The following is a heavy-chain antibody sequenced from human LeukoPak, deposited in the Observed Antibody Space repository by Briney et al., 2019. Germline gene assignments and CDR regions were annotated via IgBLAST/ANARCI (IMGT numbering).Heavy chain of an antibody. D-gene: IGHD2-21*01. J-gene: IGHJ4*02. CDR2: IYYSGST. Sequence: SETLSLTCTVSGASITSYYWSWIRQPPGKGLEWIGNIYYSGSTNYNPSLNSRVTISRDTSKNQFSLNLASVTAADTAVYYCGRDQIAIWGQGILVTVSS. CDR3: GRDQIAI. CDR1: GASITSYY. V-gene: IGHV4-59*01.